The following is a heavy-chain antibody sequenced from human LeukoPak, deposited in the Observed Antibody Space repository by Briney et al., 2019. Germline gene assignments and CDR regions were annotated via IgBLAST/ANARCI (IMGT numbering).Heavy chain of an antibody. CDR2: IIPILGIA. J-gene: IGHJ4*02. CDR1: GGTFSSYA. D-gene: IGHD6-13*01. V-gene: IGHV1-69*04. CDR3: ARDLVAAAGSSEGY. Sequence: GSSVKVSCKASGGTFSSYAISWVRQAPGQGLEWMGRIIPILGIANYAQKFQGRVTITADKSTSTAYMELSSLRSEDTAVYYCARDLVAAAGSSEGYWGQGTLVTVSS.